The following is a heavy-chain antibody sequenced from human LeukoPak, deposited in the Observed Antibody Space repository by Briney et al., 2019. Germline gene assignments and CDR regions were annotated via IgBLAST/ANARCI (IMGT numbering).Heavy chain of an antibody. CDR1: GYTFTTYH. Sequence: GASVKVSCKASGYTFTTYHIHWVRQAPGQGLEWMGLINPSGGSTTSAQKFQGRVTMTEDTSTDTAYMELSSLRSEDTAVYYCATEIVVVPAARLRFDYWGQGTLVTVSS. CDR3: ATEIVVVPAARLRFDY. V-gene: IGHV1-46*01. CDR2: INPSGGST. J-gene: IGHJ4*02. D-gene: IGHD2-2*01.